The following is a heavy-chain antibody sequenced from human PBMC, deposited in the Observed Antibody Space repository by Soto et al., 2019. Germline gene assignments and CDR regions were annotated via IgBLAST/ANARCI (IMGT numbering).Heavy chain of an antibody. J-gene: IGHJ4*02. D-gene: IGHD1-1*01. CDR2: ISYDGSNK. Sequence: GGSLRLSCAASGFTFSSYGMHWVRQAPGKGLEWVAVISYDGSNKYYADSVKGRFTISRENSKNTLYLQMNSLRAEDTAVYYCAKWWTTGTSPIDYWGQGTLVTVSS. CDR1: GFTFSSYG. V-gene: IGHV3-30*18. CDR3: AKWWTTGTSPIDY.